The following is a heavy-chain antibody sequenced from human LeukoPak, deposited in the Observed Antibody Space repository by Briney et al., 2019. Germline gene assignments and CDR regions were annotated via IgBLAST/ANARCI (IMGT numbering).Heavy chain of an antibody. J-gene: IGHJ4*02. CDR1: GGSVSSSSYY. D-gene: IGHD2-21*02. CDR2: IYYSGST. Sequence: SETLSLTCTVSGGSVSSSSYYWGWIRQPPGKGLEWIGSIYYSGSTYYNPSLKSRVTISVDTSKNQFALKLNSVTAADTAVYYCARVPARRVVTTPTYFDYWGQGTLVTVSS. V-gene: IGHV4-39*06. CDR3: ARVPARRVVTTPTYFDY.